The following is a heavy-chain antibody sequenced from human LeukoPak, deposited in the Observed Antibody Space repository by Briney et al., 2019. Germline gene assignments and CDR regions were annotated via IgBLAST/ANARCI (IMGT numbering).Heavy chain of an antibody. J-gene: IGHJ5*02. CDR3: ARIPVYIAVAGTSWLDP. Sequence: SETLSLTCTVSGGSISSYYWSWIRQPPGKGLEWIGYIYYSGSTNYNPSLKSRVTISVDTSKNQFSLKLSSVTAADTAVYYCARIPVYIAVAGTSWLDPWGQGTLVTVSS. V-gene: IGHV4-59*01. D-gene: IGHD6-19*01. CDR2: IYYSGST. CDR1: GGSISSYY.